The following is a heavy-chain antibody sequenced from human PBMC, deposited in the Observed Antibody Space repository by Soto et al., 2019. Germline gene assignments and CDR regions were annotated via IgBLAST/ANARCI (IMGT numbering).Heavy chain of an antibody. CDR1: GYTFTSYY. J-gene: IGHJ4*02. V-gene: IGHV1-46*03. CDR3: ARGDCSSTSGYYLRWRLDY. D-gene: IGHD2-2*01. CDR2: INPRGGST. Sequence: QVQLVQSGAEVKKPGASVKVSCKASGYTFTSYYMHWVRQAPGQGLEWMGIINPRGGSTSYEQKFQGRVTMTRDTSTSTVYMELSSLRSEDTAVYYCARGDCSSTSGYYLRWRLDYWGQGTLVTVSS.